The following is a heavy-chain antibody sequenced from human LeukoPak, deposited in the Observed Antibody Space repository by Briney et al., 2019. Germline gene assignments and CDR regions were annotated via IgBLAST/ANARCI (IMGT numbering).Heavy chain of an antibody. Sequence: GASVKVSCRASGYTFTGYYMHWVRQAPGQGLEWMGWINPNSGGTNYAQKFQGRVTMTRDTSISTAYMELSRLRSDDTAVYYCARLLPYYYDSSGYLRGYYYYMDVWGKGTTATVSS. J-gene: IGHJ6*03. D-gene: IGHD3-22*01. V-gene: IGHV1-2*02. CDR3: ARLLPYYYDSSGYLRGYYYYMDV. CDR2: INPNSGGT. CDR1: GYTFTGYY.